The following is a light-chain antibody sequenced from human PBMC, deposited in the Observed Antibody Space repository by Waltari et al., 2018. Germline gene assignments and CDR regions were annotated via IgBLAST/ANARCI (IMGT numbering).Light chain of an antibody. CDR2: RNN. CDR1: SSNLGSSS. CDR3: AAWDDSLSGRF. J-gene: IGLJ1*01. V-gene: IGLV1-47*01. Sequence: QSVLTQPPSASGTPGPRVSMSCSGSSSNLGSSSVSWYQQVPGTAPKLLIYRNNQRPSGVPDRFSGSKSGTSASLAISGLRSEDEADYYCAAWDDSLSGRFFGSGTKVTVL.